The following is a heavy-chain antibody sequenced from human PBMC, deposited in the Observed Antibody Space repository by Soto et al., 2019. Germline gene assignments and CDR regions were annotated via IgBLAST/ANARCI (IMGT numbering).Heavy chain of an antibody. V-gene: IGHV3-30*18. D-gene: IGHD3-16*02. Sequence: GGSLRLSCAASGFTFSSYGMHWVRQAPGKGLEWVAVISYDGSNKYYADSVKGRFTISRDNSKNTLYLQMNSLRAEDTAVYYCAKSAVVNFEYYFDYWGQGTLVTVSS. CDR1: GFTFSSYG. CDR2: ISYDGSNK. J-gene: IGHJ4*02. CDR3: AKSAVVNFEYYFDY.